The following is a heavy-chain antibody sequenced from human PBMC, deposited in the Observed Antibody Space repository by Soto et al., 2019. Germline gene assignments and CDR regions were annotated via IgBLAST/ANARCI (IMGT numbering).Heavy chain of an antibody. V-gene: IGHV3-9*01. J-gene: IGHJ4*02. CDR1: GFTFDDYV. Sequence: EVQLVESGGGLVQPGRSLRLSCAASGFTFDDYVMHWVRQAPGKGLEWVSGISWNSGSIGYADSVKGRFTISRDNAKNSLYLQMNSLRAEDTALYYCAKDLRSGGDYWGQGTLVTVSS. CDR3: AKDLRSGGDY. D-gene: IGHD2-15*01. CDR2: ISWNSGSI.